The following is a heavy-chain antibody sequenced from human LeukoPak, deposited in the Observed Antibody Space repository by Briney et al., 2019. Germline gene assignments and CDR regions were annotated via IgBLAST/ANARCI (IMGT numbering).Heavy chain of an antibody. D-gene: IGHD4-23*01. V-gene: IGHV1-3*04. Sequence: GASVKVSCKTPGYTFTNYAIHWVRQAPGQRLEWMGWINTGNGYTKYSQKFQGRVTITADESTSTAYMELSSLRSEDTAVYYCARVPHFGGPLDYWGQGTLVTVSS. J-gene: IGHJ4*02. CDR2: INTGNGYT. CDR1: GYTFTNYA. CDR3: ARVPHFGGPLDY.